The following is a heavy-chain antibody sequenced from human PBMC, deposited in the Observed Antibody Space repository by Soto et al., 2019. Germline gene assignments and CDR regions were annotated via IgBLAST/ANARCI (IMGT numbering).Heavy chain of an antibody. CDR2: TRNKVNSYTT. CDR3: VRGNASLYFDF. V-gene: IGHV3-72*01. D-gene: IGHD2-8*01. J-gene: IGHJ4*02. CDR1: GFTFSDHY. Sequence: HPGGSLRLSCAASGFTFSDHYMDWVRQAPGKGLEWVGRTRNKVNSYTTEYAASVKGRFTISRDDSKNSLFLQMNSLKTEDTAVYFCVRGNASLYFDFWGQGA.